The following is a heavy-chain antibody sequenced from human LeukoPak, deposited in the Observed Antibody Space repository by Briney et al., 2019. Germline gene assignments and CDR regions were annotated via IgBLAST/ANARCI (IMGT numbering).Heavy chain of an antibody. D-gene: IGHD2-21*01. J-gene: IGHJ4*02. Sequence: GGSLRLSCAASGFTFSTYSMNWVRQAPGKGLEWVSYISSSSSPINYADSVKGRFTISRDNAKDSLYLQMNSLRAEDTAVYYCARGGPLQQFAYFDYWGQGTLVTVSS. V-gene: IGHV3-48*01. CDR1: GFTFSTYS. CDR3: ARGGPLQQFAYFDY. CDR2: ISSSSSPI.